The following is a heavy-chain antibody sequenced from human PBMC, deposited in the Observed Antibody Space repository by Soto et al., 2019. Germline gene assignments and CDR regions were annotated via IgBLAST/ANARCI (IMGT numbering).Heavy chain of an antibody. Sequence: QVQLVQSGAEVRKPGSSVKVSCKASGGTFSRHAISLVRQAPGQGLEWMGGIIPIFGTANHAQKFQGRVTIIEDESTSTVYMELSSLRSEDTAMYYCARGWGYDSNDYYYAYWGQGTLVIVSS. CDR2: IIPIFGTA. J-gene: IGHJ4*02. D-gene: IGHD3-22*01. V-gene: IGHV1-69*01. CDR3: ARGWGYDSNDYYYAY. CDR1: GGTFSRHA.